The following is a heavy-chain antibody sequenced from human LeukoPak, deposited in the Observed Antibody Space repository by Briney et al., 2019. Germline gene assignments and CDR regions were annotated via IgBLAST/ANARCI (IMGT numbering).Heavy chain of an antibody. Sequence: GGSLRLSSAASRFIFSSFSMHSVSQAPGKGLERAAFIHYDGSSVHSTDSVKGGFTISRDNSKNTLYLHMNSLREEDTAVYYCGIGLISAAGTFDYCGQGTLVTVSS. V-gene: IGHV3-30*02. CDR1: RFIFSSFS. D-gene: IGHD6-13*01. CDR3: GIGLISAAGTFDY. J-gene: IGHJ4*02. CDR2: IHYDGSSV.